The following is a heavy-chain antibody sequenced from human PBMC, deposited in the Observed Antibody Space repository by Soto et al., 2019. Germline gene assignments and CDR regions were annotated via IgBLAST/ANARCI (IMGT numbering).Heavy chain of an antibody. J-gene: IGHJ5*02. V-gene: IGHV4-34*01. CDR1: GGSFSGYY. CDR2: INHSGST. CDR3: ARVRSPRVLMAPSKLRWFDP. Sequence: QVQLQQWGAGLLKPSETLSLTCAVYGGSFSGYYWSWIRQPPGKGLEWIGEINHSGSTNYNPSLKSRVTISVDTSKNQFSLKLSSVTAADTAVYYCARVRSPRVLMAPSKLRWFDPWGQGTLVTVSS. D-gene: IGHD2-8*01.